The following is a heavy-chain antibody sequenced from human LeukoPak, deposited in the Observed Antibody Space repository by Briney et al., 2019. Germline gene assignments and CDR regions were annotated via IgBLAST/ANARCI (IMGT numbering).Heavy chain of an antibody. CDR3: ARRRTYDFWSGYYRVFDY. V-gene: IGHV1-8*01. J-gene: IGHJ4*02. CDR1: GYTFTSYD. CDR2: MNPNSGNT. D-gene: IGHD3-3*01. Sequence: GASVKVSCKASGYTFTSYDINWLRQATGQGLEWMGWMNPNSGNTGYAQKFQGKVTMTRNTSISTAYMELSSLRSEDTAVYYCARRRTYDFWSGYYRVFDYWGQGTLVTVSS.